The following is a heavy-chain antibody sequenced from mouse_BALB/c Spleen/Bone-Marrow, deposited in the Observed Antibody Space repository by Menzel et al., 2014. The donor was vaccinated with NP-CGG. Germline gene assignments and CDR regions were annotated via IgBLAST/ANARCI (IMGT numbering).Heavy chain of an antibody. V-gene: IGHV1S81*02. CDR2: INPSNGRA. CDR3: ARRDFRSWFAY. CDR1: GYTFTSYW. D-gene: IGHD2-14*01. Sequence: VQLQESGAELVKPGASVNLSCKASGYTFTSYWLYWVKQRPGQGLEGIGEINPSNGRANYNEKFKNKATLTVDKSTSTAYMQVSSLTSEDSAVYYCARRDFRSWFAYWGQGTLVTVSA. J-gene: IGHJ3*01.